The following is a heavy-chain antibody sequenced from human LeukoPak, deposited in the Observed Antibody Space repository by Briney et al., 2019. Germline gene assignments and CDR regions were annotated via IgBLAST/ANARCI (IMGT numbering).Heavy chain of an antibody. J-gene: IGHJ6*03. CDR2: INHRGST. D-gene: IGHD3-22*01. CDR1: GGSFSGYY. Sequence: PSETLSLTCAVYGGSFSGYYWSWIRQPPGKGLEWIGEINHRGSTNYNPSLKSRVTISVDTSKNQFSLELSSVTAADTAVYYCARGLIYYDSTYYMDVWGKGTTVTVSS. CDR3: ARGLIYYDSTYYMDV. V-gene: IGHV4-34*01.